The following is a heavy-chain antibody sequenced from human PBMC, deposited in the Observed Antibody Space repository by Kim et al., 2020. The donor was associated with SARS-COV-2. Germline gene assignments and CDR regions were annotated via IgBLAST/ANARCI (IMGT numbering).Heavy chain of an antibody. CDR2: INWNGGST. Sequence: GGSLRLSCAASGFTFDDYGMSWVRQAPGKGLEWVSGINWNGGSTGYADSVKGRFTISRDNAKNSLYLQMNSLRAEDTALYHCARRIGYYDSSGYQEIYYFDYWGQGTLVTVSS. D-gene: IGHD3-22*01. J-gene: IGHJ4*02. V-gene: IGHV3-20*01. CDR1: GFTFDDYG. CDR3: ARRIGYYDSSGYQEIYYFDY.